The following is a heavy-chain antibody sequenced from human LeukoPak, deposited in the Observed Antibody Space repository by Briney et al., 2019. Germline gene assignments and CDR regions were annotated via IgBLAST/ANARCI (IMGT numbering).Heavy chain of an antibody. J-gene: IGHJ4*02. CDR2: IYHSGTT. D-gene: IGHD4-17*01. Sequence: PSETLSLTCAVSGAXITNSHCWSWARQPPGKGLEWIGEIYHSGTTNYNPSLQSRVTMSVDKSKNQFSLKLSSVTAADTAVYYCATYFYGEYGSYYFDYWGQGTLVTVSS. CDR3: ATYFYGEYGSYYFDY. CDR1: GAXITNSHC. V-gene: IGHV4-4*02.